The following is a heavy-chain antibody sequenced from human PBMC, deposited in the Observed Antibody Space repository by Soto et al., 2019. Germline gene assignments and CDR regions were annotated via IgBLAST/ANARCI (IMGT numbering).Heavy chain of an antibody. D-gene: IGHD3-10*01. CDR1: GFTFSSYG. CDR2: IWYDGSNK. J-gene: IGHJ6*03. CDR3: ARDGITMVRGVISFYYYYMDV. Sequence: GGSLRLSCAASGFTFSSYGMHWVRQAPGKGLEWVAVIWYDGSNKYYADSVKGRFTISRDNSKNTLYLQMNSLRAEDTAVYYCARDGITMVRGVISFYYYYMDVWGKGTTVTVSS. V-gene: IGHV3-33*01.